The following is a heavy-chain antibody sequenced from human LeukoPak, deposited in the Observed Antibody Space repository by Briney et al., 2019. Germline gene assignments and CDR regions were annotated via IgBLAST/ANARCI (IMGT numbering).Heavy chain of an antibody. Sequence: GGSLRLSCAASGFTFSSYSMNWVRQAPGKGLEWVSSISSSSSYIYYADSVKGRFTISRDNAKNSLYLQMNSLRAEDTAVYYCARDLGSSAEMRPPGYWGQGTLVTVSS. D-gene: IGHD2-2*01. CDR1: GFTFSSYS. J-gene: IGHJ4*02. V-gene: IGHV3-21*01. CDR2: ISSSSSYI. CDR3: ARDLGSSAEMRPPGY.